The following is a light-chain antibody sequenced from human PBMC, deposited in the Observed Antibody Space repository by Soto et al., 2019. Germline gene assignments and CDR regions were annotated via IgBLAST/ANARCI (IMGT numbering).Light chain of an antibody. V-gene: IGKV1-8*01. CDR2: AAS. CDR1: QDISTY. J-gene: IGKJ1*01. Sequence: AIRMTQSPSSFSASTGDRVTITCRASQDISTYLAWYQQKAGKAPKLRIYAASTLQTGVPSRISASASGTDFTLTISYLQSEDFATYYCQQYYSYPRTFGQGNKVEIK. CDR3: QQYYSYPRT.